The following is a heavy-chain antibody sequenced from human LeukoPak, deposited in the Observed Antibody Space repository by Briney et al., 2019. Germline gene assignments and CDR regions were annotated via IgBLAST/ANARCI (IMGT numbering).Heavy chain of an antibody. CDR3: AGHLYSATYYY. J-gene: IGHJ4*02. D-gene: IGHD1-26*01. CDR1: GGSISSHY. CDR2: IYYSGST. Sequence: PSETLSLTCSVSGGSISSHYWSWIRQPPGKGLEWIGYIYYSGSTKYNPSLKSRVTISVDTSKNQFSLKVTSVTAADTAVYYCAGHLYSATYYYWGQGTLVTISS. V-gene: IGHV4-59*08.